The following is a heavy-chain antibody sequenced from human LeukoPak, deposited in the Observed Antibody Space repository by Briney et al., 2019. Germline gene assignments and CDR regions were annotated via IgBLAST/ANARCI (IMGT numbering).Heavy chain of an antibody. V-gene: IGHV4-34*01. CDR1: GGSFSGYY. D-gene: IGHD3-10*01. CDR2: INHSGST. CDR3: ARGSPVITMVRGVQSNWFDP. Sequence: SETLSLTCAVYGGSFSGYYWSWLRQPPGKGLEWIGEINHSGSTNYNPSLKSRVTISVDTSKNQFSLKLSSVTAADTAVYYCARGSPVITMVRGVQSNWFDPWGQGTLVTVSS. J-gene: IGHJ5*02.